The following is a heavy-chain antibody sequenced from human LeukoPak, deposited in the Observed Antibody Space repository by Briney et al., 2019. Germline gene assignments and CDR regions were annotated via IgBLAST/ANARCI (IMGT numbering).Heavy chain of an antibody. Sequence: PGRSLRLSCAASGFTFSSYPMHWVRQAPGEGLEWVAVISYDGRDKHYADSVKGRFTISRDNSKNTLYLQMNSLRAADTAVYYCAKDFRLLSLNDVFDIWGQGTMVTVSS. J-gene: IGHJ3*02. D-gene: IGHD2-15*01. CDR2: ISYDGRDK. V-gene: IGHV3-30*04. CDR1: GFTFSSYP. CDR3: AKDFRLLSLNDVFDI.